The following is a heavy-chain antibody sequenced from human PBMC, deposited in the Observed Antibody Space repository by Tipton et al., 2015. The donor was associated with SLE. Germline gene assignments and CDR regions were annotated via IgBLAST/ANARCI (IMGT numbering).Heavy chain of an antibody. CDR2: ISGSGYRT. Sequence: SLRLSCAASGFTFSSYAMTWVRQAPGKGLEWVSAISGSGYRTYYADSVKGRFTISRDSSKNTLYLQMNSLRAEDTAVYYCARDLGSSAFDPWGQGTLVTVSS. CDR3: ARDLGSSAFDP. J-gene: IGHJ5*02. D-gene: IGHD1-26*01. CDR1: GFTFSSYA. V-gene: IGHV3-23*01.